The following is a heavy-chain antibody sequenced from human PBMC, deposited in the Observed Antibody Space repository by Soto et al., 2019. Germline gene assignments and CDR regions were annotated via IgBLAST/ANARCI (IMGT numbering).Heavy chain of an antibody. V-gene: IGHV1-58*01. D-gene: IGHD5-18*01. CDR2: IVVGSGNT. CDR3: ASLRGYSYLSGFDP. Sequence: SVKVSWKGSGFTFTSSAVQWVRQALGQRLEWIGWIVVGSGNTNYAQKFQERVTITRDMSTSTAYMELSSLRSEDTAVYYCASLRGYSYLSGFDPWGQGTLVTVSS. CDR1: GFTFTSSA. J-gene: IGHJ5*02.